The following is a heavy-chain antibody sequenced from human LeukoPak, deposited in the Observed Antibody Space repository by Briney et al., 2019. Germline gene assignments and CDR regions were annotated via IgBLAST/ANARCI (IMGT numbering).Heavy chain of an antibody. Sequence: SETLSLTCTVSGGSISSSGYYWGWIRQPPGKGLEWIGSIYYSGSTYYNPSLKSRVTISVDTSKNQFSLKLSSVTAADTAVYYCARRDYYGSGSYYDDYWGQGTLVTVSS. CDR1: GGSISSSGYY. CDR2: IYYSGST. V-gene: IGHV4-39*01. D-gene: IGHD3-10*01. CDR3: ARRDYYGSGSYYDDY. J-gene: IGHJ4*02.